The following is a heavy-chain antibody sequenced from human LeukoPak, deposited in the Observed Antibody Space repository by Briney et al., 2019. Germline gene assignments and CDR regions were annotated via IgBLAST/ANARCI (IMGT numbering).Heavy chain of an antibody. Sequence: PGGSLRLSCAASGFTFSSYWMSWVRQAPGKGLEWVANIKQDGSEKYYVDSVKGRFTISRDNAKNSLYLQMNSLRAEDTAVYYCARGAVPANYYYYMDVWGKGTTVTVSS. V-gene: IGHV3-7*01. CDR1: GFTFSSYW. J-gene: IGHJ6*03. CDR3: ARGAVPANYYYYMDV. CDR2: IKQDGSEK. D-gene: IGHD2-2*01.